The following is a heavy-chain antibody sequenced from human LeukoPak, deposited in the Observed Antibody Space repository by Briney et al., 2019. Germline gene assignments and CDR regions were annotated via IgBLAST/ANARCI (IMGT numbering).Heavy chain of an antibody. CDR3: ARDVQDSRTGGLDC. D-gene: IGHD3-22*01. J-gene: IGHJ4*02. CDR1: GFTLRGYW. Sequence: GGSLRLSCGASGFTLRGYWVHWVRQAPGKGLVWVSRVSGDGSDTRYADFVKGRFTISRDNAKNTVYLQMNSLRAEDTALYLCARDVQDSRTGGLDCWGQGTQVTVSS. V-gene: IGHV3-74*01. CDR2: VSGDGSDT.